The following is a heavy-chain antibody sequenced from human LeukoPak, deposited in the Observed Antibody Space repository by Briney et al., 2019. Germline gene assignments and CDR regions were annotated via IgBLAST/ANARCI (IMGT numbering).Heavy chain of an antibody. CDR3: ARVVKIVGATSYYFDY. Sequence: SETLSLTRTVSGGSISSYYWSWIRQPPGKGLEWIGYIYYSGSANYNPSLKSRVTISVDTSKNQFSLKLSSVTAADTAEYYCARVVKIVGATSYYFDYWGQGTLVTVSS. CDR2: IYYSGSA. CDR1: GGSISSYY. D-gene: IGHD1-26*01. J-gene: IGHJ4*02. V-gene: IGHV4-59*01.